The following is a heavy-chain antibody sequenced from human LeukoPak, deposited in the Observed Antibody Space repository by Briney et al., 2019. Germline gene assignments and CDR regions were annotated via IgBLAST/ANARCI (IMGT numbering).Heavy chain of an antibody. CDR3: ARDPHSMVRGVITNWFDP. CDR2: IYHSGST. D-gene: IGHD3-10*01. Sequence: SETLSLTCTVSGYSISSGYYWGWIRQPPGKGLEWIGSIYHSGSTYYNPSLKSRVTISVDTSKNQFSLKLSSVTAADTAVYYCARDPHSMVRGVITNWFDPWGQGTLVTVSS. J-gene: IGHJ5*02. V-gene: IGHV4-38-2*02. CDR1: GYSISSGYY.